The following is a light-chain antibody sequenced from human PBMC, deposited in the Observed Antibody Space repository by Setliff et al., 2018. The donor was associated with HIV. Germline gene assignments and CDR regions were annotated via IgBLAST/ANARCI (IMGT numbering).Light chain of an antibody. V-gene: IGKV4-1*01. J-gene: IGKJ1*01. CDR1: QSVLYRSNNKNY. Sequence: DIVMTQSPDSLAVSLGERATINCKSSQSVLYRSNNKNYLAWYQQKQGQPPKLLIYWASTRESGVPDRFSGSGSGTDFTLTISSLQAEDVAVYYCQQYYSIPRTFGQGTKVDI. CDR2: WAS. CDR3: QQYYSIPRT.